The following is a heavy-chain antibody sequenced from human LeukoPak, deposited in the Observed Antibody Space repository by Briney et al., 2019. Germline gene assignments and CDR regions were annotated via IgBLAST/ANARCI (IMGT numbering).Heavy chain of an antibody. Sequence: SETLSLTCTVSSGSISSNSYYWGWIRQPPGKGLEWIGSIYYSGSTYYNPSLKSRVTISVDTSKNQFSLKLSSVTAADTAAYYCARHEGSSPTINWFDPWGQGTLVTVSS. CDR2: IYYSGST. D-gene: IGHD5-24*01. CDR1: SGSISSNSYY. J-gene: IGHJ5*02. V-gene: IGHV4-39*01. CDR3: ARHEGSSPTINWFDP.